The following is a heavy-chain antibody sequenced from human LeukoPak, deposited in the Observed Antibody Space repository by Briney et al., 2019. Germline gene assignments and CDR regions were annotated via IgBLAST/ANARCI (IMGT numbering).Heavy chain of an antibody. V-gene: IGHV4-30-4*08. J-gene: IGHJ5*02. CDR3: ARPIFGGVSWFDP. CDR2: IYYSGST. D-gene: IGHD3-3*01. Sequence: SETLSLTCTVSGGSISSGDYYWSWIRQPPGKGLEWIGYIYYSGSTYYNPSLKSRVTISVDTSKNQFSLKLSSVTAADTAVYYCARPIFGGVSWFDPWGQGTLVTVSS. CDR1: GGSISSGDYY.